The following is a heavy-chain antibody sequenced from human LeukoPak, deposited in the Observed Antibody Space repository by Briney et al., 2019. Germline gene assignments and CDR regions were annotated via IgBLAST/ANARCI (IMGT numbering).Heavy chain of an antibody. Sequence: SETLSLTCTVSGDSINSGGYYWSWIRQHPGKGLEWIGYIYYIYYSGNTYYNPSLKSRLTISVDSSKNQFSLKLSSVTAADTAVYYCARASSGGSQFDYWGQGTLVTVSS. CDR3: ARASSGGSQFDY. CDR1: GDSINSGGYY. V-gene: IGHV4-31*03. CDR2: IYYIYYSGNT. D-gene: IGHD2-15*01. J-gene: IGHJ4*02.